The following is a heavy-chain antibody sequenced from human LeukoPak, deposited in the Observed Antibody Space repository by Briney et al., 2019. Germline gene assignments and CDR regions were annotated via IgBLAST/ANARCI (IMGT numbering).Heavy chain of an antibody. CDR3: AKDGATMVRGVIIFDY. CDR2: ISGSGGST. Sequence: GGSLRLSCAASGFTFSSYAMSWVRRAPGKGLEWVSAISGSGGSTYYADSVKGRFTISRDNSKNTLYLQMNSLRAEDTAVYYCAKDGATMVRGVIIFDYWGQGTLVTVSS. CDR1: GFTFSSYA. D-gene: IGHD3-10*01. J-gene: IGHJ4*02. V-gene: IGHV3-23*01.